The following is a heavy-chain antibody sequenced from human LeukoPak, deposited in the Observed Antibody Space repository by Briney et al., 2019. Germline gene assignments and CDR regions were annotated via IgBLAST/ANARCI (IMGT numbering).Heavy chain of an antibody. CDR1: GYSFTSYW. Sequence: GESLKISCKGSGYSFTSYWIGWVRQMPGKGLEWMGIIYPGDSDTRYSPSFQGQVTISVDKSINTAYVQWSSLQASDTAMYFCARLENQYGGFENFRIDYWGQGTPVTVSS. CDR3: ARLENQYGGFENFRIDY. V-gene: IGHV5-51*01. J-gene: IGHJ4*02. CDR2: IYPGDSDT. D-gene: IGHD3-10*01.